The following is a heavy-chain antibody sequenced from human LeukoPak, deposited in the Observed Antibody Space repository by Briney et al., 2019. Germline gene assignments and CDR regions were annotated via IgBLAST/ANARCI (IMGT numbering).Heavy chain of an antibody. J-gene: IGHJ4*02. CDR2: IYYSGST. CDR1: GGSISSGGYY. Sequence: SETLSLTCTVSGGSISSGGYYWSWIRQHPGKGLEWIGYIYYSGSTYYNPSLKSRVTISVDTSKNQFSLKLSSVTAADTAVYYCARASDYYDSSGYESWGQGTLVTVSS. V-gene: IGHV4-31*03. CDR3: ARASDYYDSSGYES. D-gene: IGHD3-22*01.